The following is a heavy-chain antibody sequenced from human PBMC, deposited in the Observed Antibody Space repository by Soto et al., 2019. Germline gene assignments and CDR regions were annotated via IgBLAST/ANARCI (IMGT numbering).Heavy chain of an antibody. Sequence: SETLSLTCTVSGGSVSSGSYYWSWIRQPPGKGLEWIGYVYYTGSTNYNPSLKSRVTISVDTSKDQFSLKLSSVTAADTAVYFCARDLRYFDWSNFDYWGQGTLVTVSS. CDR3: ARDLRYFDWSNFDY. CDR1: GGSVSSGSYY. V-gene: IGHV4-61*01. J-gene: IGHJ4*02. CDR2: VYYTGST. D-gene: IGHD3-9*01.